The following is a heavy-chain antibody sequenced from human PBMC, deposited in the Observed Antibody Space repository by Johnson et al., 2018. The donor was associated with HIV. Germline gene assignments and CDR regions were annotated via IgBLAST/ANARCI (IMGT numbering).Heavy chain of an antibody. CDR1: GFTFSSYA. CDR3: ARALCSGGSCYVGRAFDI. CDR2: ISYDGSNK. V-gene: IGHV3-30-3*01. Sequence: QVQLVESGGGVVQPGRSLRLSCAASGFTFSSYAMHWVRQAPGKGLEWGAVISYDGSNKYYADSVQGRFTITRDNSKNTLYLQMNSLRAEDTAVYYCARALCSGGSCYVGRAFDIWGQGTMVTVSS. J-gene: IGHJ3*02. D-gene: IGHD2-15*01.